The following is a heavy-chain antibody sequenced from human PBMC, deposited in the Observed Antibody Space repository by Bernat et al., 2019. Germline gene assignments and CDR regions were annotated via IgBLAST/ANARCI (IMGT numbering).Heavy chain of an antibody. CDR2: INPSGGST. J-gene: IGHJ6*04. CDR1: GYTFTSYY. Sequence: QVQLVQSGAEVKKPGASVKVSCKASGYTFTSYYMHWVRQAPGQGLEWMGIINPSGGSTSYAQKFQGRVTMTRDTSTSTVYMELSSLRSEDTAVYYCARDKSHHIVVVPAARRLGGMDVWGEGTTVTVSS. V-gene: IGHV1-46*03. D-gene: IGHD2-2*01. CDR3: ARDKSHHIVVVPAARRLGGMDV.